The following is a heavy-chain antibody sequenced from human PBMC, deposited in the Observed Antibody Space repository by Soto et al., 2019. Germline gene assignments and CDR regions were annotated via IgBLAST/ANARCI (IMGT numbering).Heavy chain of an antibody. CDR3: ARGVDLGGRSPLIDS. Sequence: QVQLVQSGAEVKKPGASVKVSCRASGYTFTTYDVSWVRQAPGQGLEWMGWISAYHVNTSYAQKFQGRVSMTTDTSTSTAYMELRSLRSDDTAVYYCARGVDLGGRSPLIDSWGQGTLVTVSS. CDR2: ISAYHVNT. CDR1: GYTFTTYD. V-gene: IGHV1-18*01. D-gene: IGHD1-26*01. J-gene: IGHJ4*02.